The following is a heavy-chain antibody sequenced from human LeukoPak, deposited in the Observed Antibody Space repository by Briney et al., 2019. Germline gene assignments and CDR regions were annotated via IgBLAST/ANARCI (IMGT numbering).Heavy chain of an antibody. CDR3: ARDEGSYYSSFDY. CDR2: ISYDGSNK. CDR1: GFTFSSYA. D-gene: IGHD1-26*01. V-gene: IGHV3-30-3*01. J-gene: IGHJ4*02. Sequence: GGSLRLSCAASGFTFSSYAMHWVRQAPGKGLEWVAVISYDGSNKYYADSVKGRFTISRDNSKNTLYLQMNSLRAEDTAVYYCARDEGSYYSSFDYWGQETLVTVSS.